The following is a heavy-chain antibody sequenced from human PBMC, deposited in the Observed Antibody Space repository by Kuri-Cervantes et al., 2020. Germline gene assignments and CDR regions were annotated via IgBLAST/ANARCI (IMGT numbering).Heavy chain of an antibody. CDR2: IYHSGIT. CDR3: ARGPGVWFRETGYYYYYMDV. V-gene: IGHV4-38-2*02. CDR1: GYSMNNDCQ. D-gene: IGHD3-10*01. J-gene: IGHJ6*03. Sequence: SETLSVTCTVSGYSMNNDCQWGWIRQSPGKGLDWIGNIYHSGITDYNLSLKSRVTISVDKSKHQFSLKLSSVTAADTAVYYCARGPGVWFRETGYYYYYMDVWGKGTTVTVSS.